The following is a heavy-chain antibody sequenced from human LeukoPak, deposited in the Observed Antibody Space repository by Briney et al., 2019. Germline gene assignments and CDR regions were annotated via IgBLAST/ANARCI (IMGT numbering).Heavy chain of an antibody. CDR2: ISVGKDNT. J-gene: IGHJ4*02. V-gene: IGHV1-3*01. CDR3: ARDSYDSSGYYLSSDY. CDR1: GYTCTRYA. Sequence: GASVKVSCKSSGYTCTRYAMHWVRQAPGQRLEWMGWISVGKDNTKYSENFQGRVPITRDTSASTAYMALSSLRSDDTAVYYCARDSYDSSGYYLSSDYWGQGTLVTVSS. D-gene: IGHD3-22*01.